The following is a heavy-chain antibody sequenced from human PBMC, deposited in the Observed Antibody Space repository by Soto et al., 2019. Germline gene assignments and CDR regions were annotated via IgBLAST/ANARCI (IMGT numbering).Heavy chain of an antibody. CDR1: GSPFTSSG. CDR2: IRAYHGNT. V-gene: IGHV1-18*04. Sequence: SSLQPSCMSFGSPFTSSGIRWVRQSPGPGLAWLGWIRAYHGNTNYASKLQGIVTMTPDTSPSTAYMELRSLGSDDTAVYYCASRMDIILGVVPPADGRDVWGQCAKVTV. CDR3: ASRMDIILGVVPPADGRDV. D-gene: IGHD3-16*01. J-gene: IGHJ6*02.